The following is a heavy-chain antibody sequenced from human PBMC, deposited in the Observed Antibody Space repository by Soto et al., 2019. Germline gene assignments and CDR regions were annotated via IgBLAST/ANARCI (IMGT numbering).Heavy chain of an antibody. CDR3: ARSPTTNCFDI. V-gene: IGHV3-64*01. Sequence: GGSLRLSCAASGFTFSSYAMHWVRQAPGKGLEYVSAVSSNGGSAHYANYVKGRFIISRDNSMDMLYLQMGSLGAEDTAVYYCARSPTTNCFDIWGQGTMVTVSS. D-gene: IGHD4-17*01. CDR2: VSSNGGSA. J-gene: IGHJ3*02. CDR1: GFTFSSYA.